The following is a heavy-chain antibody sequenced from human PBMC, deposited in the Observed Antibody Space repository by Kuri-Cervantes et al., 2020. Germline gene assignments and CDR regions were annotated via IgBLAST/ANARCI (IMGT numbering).Heavy chain of an antibody. D-gene: IGHD5-12*01. CDR2: INQDGGDK. Sequence: GSLRLSCAASGFTFSRYWMTWVRQAPGKGLEWVANINQDGGDKYYVDSVKGRFTISRDNAKNSLYLLMNSLRAEDTAVYYCARGYGGFDWGQGTLVTVSS. CDR1: GFTFSRYW. CDR3: ARGYGGFD. J-gene: IGHJ4*02. V-gene: IGHV3-7*03.